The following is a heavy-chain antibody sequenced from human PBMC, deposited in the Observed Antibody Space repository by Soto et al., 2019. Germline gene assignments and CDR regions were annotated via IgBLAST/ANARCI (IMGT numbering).Heavy chain of an antibody. CDR2: IWYDGSNT. CDR3: ARESPGYGMDV. Sequence: GGSLRLSCAASGFTFSSYGMHWVRQAPGKGLEWVAVIWYDGSNTYYADSVKGRFTISRDNSKNTLYLQMNSLRAEDTAVYYCARESPGYGMDVWGQGTTVTVAS. CDR1: GFTFSSYG. J-gene: IGHJ6*02. V-gene: IGHV3-33*01.